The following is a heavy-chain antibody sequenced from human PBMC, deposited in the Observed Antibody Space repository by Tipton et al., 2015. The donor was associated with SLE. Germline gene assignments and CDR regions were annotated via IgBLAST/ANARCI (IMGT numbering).Heavy chain of an antibody. CDR3: ARVLGSFYGMDV. CDR1: GFIFDDYA. V-gene: IGHV3-9*01. Sequence: SLRLSCAASGFIFDDYAMHWVRQAPGKGLEWVSGINWNTVTIGYSDSVKGRFTVSRDNAKNSLYLEMNSLRAEDTAVYYCARVLGSFYGMDVWGQGTTVTVSS. J-gene: IGHJ6*02. CDR2: INWNTVTI.